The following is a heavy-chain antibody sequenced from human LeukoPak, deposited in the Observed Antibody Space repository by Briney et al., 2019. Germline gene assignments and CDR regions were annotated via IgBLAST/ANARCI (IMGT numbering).Heavy chain of an antibody. V-gene: IGHV4-34*01. J-gene: IGHJ3*02. Sequence: SETLSLTCAVYGGSFNGYYWSWIRQPPGKGLEWIGEIKHTGSTNYNPSLKSRVTISVDTSKNQFSLKLSSVTAADTAVYYCARAPLSTRNAFDIWGQGTMVTVSS. D-gene: IGHD2-8*01. CDR2: IKHTGST. CDR1: GGSFNGYY. CDR3: ARAPLSTRNAFDI.